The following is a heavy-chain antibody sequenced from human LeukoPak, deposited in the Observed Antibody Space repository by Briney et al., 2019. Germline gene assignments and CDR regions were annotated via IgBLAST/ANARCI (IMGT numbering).Heavy chain of an antibody. CDR1: GFAFSNFW. V-gene: IGHV3-7*01. Sequence: GGSLRLSCTASGFAFSNFWMSWVRQAPGKGLEWVANIKQNGSEEPYIDSVKGRFTISRDNAKNSLYLQMNSLRAEDTAVYYCASLAAAGTSRDYWGQGTLVTVSS. CDR2: IKQNGSEE. D-gene: IGHD6-13*01. J-gene: IGHJ4*02. CDR3: ASLAAAGTSRDY.